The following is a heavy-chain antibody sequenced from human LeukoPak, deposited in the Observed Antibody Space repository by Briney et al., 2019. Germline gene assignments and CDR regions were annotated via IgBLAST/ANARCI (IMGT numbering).Heavy chain of an antibody. D-gene: IGHD3-22*01. Sequence: GGSLRLSCAASGFTFSSYSMNWVRQAPGKGLEWVSSISSSSSSYIYYADSVKGRFTISRDNAKNSLYLQMNSLRAEDTAVYYCARAPRQDYYDSSGYPRMDAFDIWGQGTMVTVSS. CDR1: GFTFSSYS. CDR2: ISSSSSSYI. J-gene: IGHJ3*02. V-gene: IGHV3-21*01. CDR3: ARAPRQDYYDSSGYPRMDAFDI.